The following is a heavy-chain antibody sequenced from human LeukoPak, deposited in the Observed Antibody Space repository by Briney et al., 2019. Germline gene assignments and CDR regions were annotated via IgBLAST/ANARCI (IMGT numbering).Heavy chain of an antibody. V-gene: IGHV3-48*02. CDR3: ARDVSGGSCYLGCRFDP. Sequence: AGGSLRLSCAASGFTFSRYSMNWVRQAPGKGLEWVSYISSSSSTISYADSVKGRFTISRDNAKNSLYLQMNSLRDEDTAVYYCARDVSGGSCYLGCRFDPWGQGTLVTVSS. CDR2: ISSSSSTI. D-gene: IGHD2-15*01. J-gene: IGHJ5*02. CDR1: GFTFSRYS.